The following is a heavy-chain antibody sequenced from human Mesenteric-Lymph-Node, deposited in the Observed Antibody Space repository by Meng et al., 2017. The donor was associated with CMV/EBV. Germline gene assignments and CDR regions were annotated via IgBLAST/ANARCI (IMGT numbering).Heavy chain of an antibody. V-gene: IGHV4-61*01. J-gene: IGHJ6*02. Sequence: SETLSLTCTVSGDSVSGGSYYWTWIRQAPGKGLEWIGYIYNSVSTNYNPSLKSRVTISVDTSKNQFSLKLSSVTAADTAVYYCARAGSYGMDVWGQGTTVTVSS. D-gene: IGHD1-14*01. CDR3: ARAGSYGMDV. CDR2: IYNSVST. CDR1: GDSVSGGSYY.